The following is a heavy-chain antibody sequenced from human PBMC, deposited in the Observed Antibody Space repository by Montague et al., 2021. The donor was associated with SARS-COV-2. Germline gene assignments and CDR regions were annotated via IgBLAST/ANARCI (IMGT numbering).Heavy chain of an antibody. J-gene: IGHJ4*02. CDR1: GYSISSGYY. V-gene: IGHV4-38-2*02. CDR2: IYHSAST. Sequence: SETLSLTCTVSGYSISSGYYWGWIRQPPGKGLEWIGSIYHSASTYYNPSLKSRVTISVDTSKNQFSLKLSSVTAADTAVCYCARDVRYYDFWSGRAQTSPDYWGQGTLVTVSS. CDR3: ARDVRYYDFWSGRAQTSPDY. D-gene: IGHD3-3*01.